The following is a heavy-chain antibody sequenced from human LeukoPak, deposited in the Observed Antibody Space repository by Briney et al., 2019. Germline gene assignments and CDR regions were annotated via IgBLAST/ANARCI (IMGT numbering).Heavy chain of an antibody. CDR1: GFTFSTYW. Sequence: GGSLRLSCSASGFTFSTYWMSWVRQAPGKGLEWVANMRRDGNEIYYLDSVRGRFTISRDNAKNSLYLQTNSLRAEDTAVYYCTRDPYDFWSGYHYYYGMDVWGQGTTVTVSS. CDR2: MRRDGNEI. J-gene: IGHJ6*02. D-gene: IGHD3-3*01. V-gene: IGHV3-7*01. CDR3: TRDPYDFWSGYHYYYGMDV.